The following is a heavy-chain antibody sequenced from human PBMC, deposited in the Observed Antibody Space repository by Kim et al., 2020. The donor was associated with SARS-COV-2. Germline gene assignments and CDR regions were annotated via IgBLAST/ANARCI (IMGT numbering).Heavy chain of an antibody. D-gene: IGHD1-1*01. CDR3: AYGAESTNAIDY. Sequence: SVKVSCKASGGTFSSYAISWVRQAPGQGLEWMGRIIPILGIANYAQKFQGRVTITAGKSTSTAYMELSSLRSEDTAVYYCAYGAESTNAIDYWGQGTLV. J-gene: IGHJ4*02. CDR1: GGTFSSYA. CDR2: IIPILGIA. V-gene: IGHV1-69*04.